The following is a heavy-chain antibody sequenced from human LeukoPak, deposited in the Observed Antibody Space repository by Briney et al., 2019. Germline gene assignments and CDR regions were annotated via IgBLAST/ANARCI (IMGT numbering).Heavy chain of an antibody. Sequence: GGSLRLSCAASGFTFSSYSMNWVRQAPGKGLEWVSYISSSSSTIYYADSVKGRFTISRDNAKNSLYLQMNSLRAEDTAVYYCARGAQGYYGSGSPLGFDPWGQGTLVTVSS. J-gene: IGHJ5*02. CDR2: ISSSSSTI. CDR1: GFTFSSYS. V-gene: IGHV3-48*01. CDR3: ARGAQGYYGSGSPLGFDP. D-gene: IGHD3-10*01.